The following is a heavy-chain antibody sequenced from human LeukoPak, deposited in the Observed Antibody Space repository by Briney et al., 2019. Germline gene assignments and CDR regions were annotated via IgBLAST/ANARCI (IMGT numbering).Heavy chain of an antibody. CDR3: ARDVAVAGIRYFDY. V-gene: IGHV1-69*13. Sequence: AASVKVSCKASGGTFSSYAISWVRQAPGQGLEWMGGIIPIFGTANYAQKFQGRVTITADESTSTAYMELSSLRSEDTAVYYCARDVAVAGIRYFDYWGQGTLVTVSS. CDR2: IIPIFGTA. D-gene: IGHD6-19*01. CDR1: GGTFSSYA. J-gene: IGHJ4*02.